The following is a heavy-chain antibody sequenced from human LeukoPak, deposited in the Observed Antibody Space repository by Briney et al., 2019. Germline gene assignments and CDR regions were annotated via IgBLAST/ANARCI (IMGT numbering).Heavy chain of an antibody. D-gene: IGHD2-21*02. CDR1: GGSISSYY. Sequence: SETLSLTCTVSGGSISSYYWSWIRQPPGKGLGWIGYIYNSGNTNYNPSLKSRVTISIDTSKNQFSLRLSSVTAADTAVYYCARIGIVVVTPYFEYWGQGTLVTVSS. V-gene: IGHV4-59*01. J-gene: IGHJ4*02. CDR2: IYNSGNT. CDR3: ARIGIVVVTPYFEY.